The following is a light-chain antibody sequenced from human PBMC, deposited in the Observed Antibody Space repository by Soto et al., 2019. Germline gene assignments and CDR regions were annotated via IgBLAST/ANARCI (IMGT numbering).Light chain of an antibody. CDR1: QSVSSNY. J-gene: IGKJ1*01. CDR2: GAS. Sequence: IVLTQSPGALSLSPGERVTLSCRASQSVSSNYLAWYQQKPGQTPRLLIYGASRRATDIPDRFSGSGSGTDFTLTISRLEPEDFAVYYCQQYGSSQWTFGQGTKVEIK. CDR3: QQYGSSQWT. V-gene: IGKV3-20*01.